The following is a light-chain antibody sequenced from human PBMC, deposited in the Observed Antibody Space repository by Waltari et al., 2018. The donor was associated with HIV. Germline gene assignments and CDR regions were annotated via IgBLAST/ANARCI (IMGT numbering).Light chain of an antibody. CDR3: SSYTSSSTLNYV. V-gene: IGLV2-14*01. Sequence: QSALTQPASVSGSPGQSLTISCTGTSSDVGGYNYVSWYQQHPAKAPKLMIYEVSNRPSGVSNRFSGSKSGNTAALTISGLQAEDEADYYCSSYTSSSTLNYVFGTGTKVTVL. CDR2: EVS. CDR1: SSDVGGYNY. J-gene: IGLJ1*01.